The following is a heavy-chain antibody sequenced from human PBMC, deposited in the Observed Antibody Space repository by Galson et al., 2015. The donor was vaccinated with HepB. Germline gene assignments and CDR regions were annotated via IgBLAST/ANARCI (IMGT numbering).Heavy chain of an antibody. Sequence: SLRLSCAASGFTFSSYDMHWVRQAPGKGLEWVTLIRHDGSHKYYSDSVKGRFTISRDNSKNTLYLQMNSLRVEDTAVYYCAKVHSVADALDIWGQGTMVTVS. CDR1: GFTFSSYD. J-gene: IGHJ3*02. D-gene: IGHD6-19*01. V-gene: IGHV3-30*02. CDR3: AKVHSVADALDI. CDR2: IRHDGSHK.